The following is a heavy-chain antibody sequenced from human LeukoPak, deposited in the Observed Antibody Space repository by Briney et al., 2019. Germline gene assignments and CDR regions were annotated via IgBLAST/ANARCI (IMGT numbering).Heavy chain of an antibody. D-gene: IGHD3-3*02. CDR2: IYHSGST. V-gene: IGHV4-39*07. CDR1: GGSISSSSFY. J-gene: IGHJ6*03. Sequence: PSETLSLTCTVSGGSISSSSFYWGWIRQPPGKGLEWIGRIYHSGSTYYNPSLKSRVTISVDTSKNQFSLKLSSVTAADTAVYYCARAHLGGSYYYYMDVWGKGTTVTVSS. CDR3: ARAHLGGSYYYYMDV.